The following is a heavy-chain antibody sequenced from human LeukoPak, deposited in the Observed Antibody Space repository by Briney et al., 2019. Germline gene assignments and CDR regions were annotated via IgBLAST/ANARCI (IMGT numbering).Heavy chain of an antibody. V-gene: IGHV3-21*01. Sequence: GGSLRLSCAASGFTFSSYSMNWVRQAPGKGLEWVSSISSSSSYIYYADSVKGRFTISRDNAKNSLYLQMNSLRAEDTAVYYCARDPNPLEYSSSANWFDPWGQGTLVTVSS. CDR1: GFTFSSYS. CDR2: ISSSSSYI. D-gene: IGHD6-6*01. J-gene: IGHJ5*02. CDR3: ARDPNPLEYSSSANWFDP.